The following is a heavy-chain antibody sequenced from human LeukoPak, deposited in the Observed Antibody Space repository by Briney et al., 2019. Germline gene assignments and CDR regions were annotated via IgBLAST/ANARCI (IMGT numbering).Heavy chain of an antibody. CDR2: FDPEDGEA. CDR1: GYTLTELS. Sequence: ASVKVSCKVSGYTLTELSMHWVRQAPGKGLEWMEGFDPEDGEAIYAQKFQGRVTMTEDTSTDTAYMELSSLRSEDTSVYYCATLSRWELPGNFDYWGQGTLVTVSS. V-gene: IGHV1-24*01. D-gene: IGHD1-26*01. J-gene: IGHJ4*02. CDR3: ATLSRWELPGNFDY.